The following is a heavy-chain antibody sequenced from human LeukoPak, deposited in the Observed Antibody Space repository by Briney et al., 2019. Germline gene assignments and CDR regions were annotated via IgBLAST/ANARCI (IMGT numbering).Heavy chain of an antibody. V-gene: IGHV4-59*08. CDR1: GGSISSYY. D-gene: IGHD1-1*01. CDR2: IYYSGST. J-gene: IGHJ4*02. CDR3: ARHSTASGYLNYFDY. Sequence: SETPSLTCTVSGGSISSYYWSWIRQPPGKGLEWIGYIYYSGSTNYNPSLKSRVTISVDTSKNQFSLKLSSVTAADTAVYYCARHSTASGYLNYFDYWGQGTLVTVSS.